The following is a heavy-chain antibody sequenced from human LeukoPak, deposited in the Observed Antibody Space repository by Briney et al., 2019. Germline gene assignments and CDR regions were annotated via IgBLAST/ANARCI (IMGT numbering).Heavy chain of an antibody. CDR2: ISWNRDSI. CDR3: VKDSSPILQLLSY. V-gene: IGHV3-9*01. D-gene: IGHD6-6*01. J-gene: IGHJ4*02. Sequence: GRSLRLSCVVSGFTFGDSAMHWVRQAPGKGLEWVSSISWNRDSIHYADSVKGRFTISRDNAKNSLYLQMNSLRTEDTALYYCVKDSSPILQLLSYWGQGTQVTVSS. CDR1: GFTFGDSA.